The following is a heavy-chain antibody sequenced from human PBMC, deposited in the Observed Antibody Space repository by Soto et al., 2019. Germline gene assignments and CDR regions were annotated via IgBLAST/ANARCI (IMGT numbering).Heavy chain of an antibody. CDR3: ALGYCSGGSCYRALAFDI. CDR1: GYTFTSYG. D-gene: IGHD2-15*01. V-gene: IGHV1-18*01. CDR2: ISAYNGNT. Sequence: QVQLVQSGAEVKKPGASVKVSCKASGYTFTSYGISWVRQVPGQGLEWMGWISAYNGNTNYAQKLQGRVTMTTDTSTSTAYMELRSLRSDDTAVYYCALGYCSGGSCYRALAFDIWGQGTMVTVSS. J-gene: IGHJ3*02.